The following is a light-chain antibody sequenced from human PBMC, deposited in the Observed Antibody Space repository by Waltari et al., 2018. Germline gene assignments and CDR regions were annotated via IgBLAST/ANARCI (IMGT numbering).Light chain of an antibody. CDR3: QKYNSPPQT. CDR2: GAS. CDR1: QGLSHY. J-gene: IGKJ1*01. V-gene: IGKV1-27*01. Sequence: DIQMTQSPSSLSASVGDRVTITCRASQGLSHYLAWWQHKPGKVPNLLIYGASTLRSGVPSRFSGSGSGTEFTPTISSLQPEDVATYYCQKYNSPPQTFGQGTKVEIK.